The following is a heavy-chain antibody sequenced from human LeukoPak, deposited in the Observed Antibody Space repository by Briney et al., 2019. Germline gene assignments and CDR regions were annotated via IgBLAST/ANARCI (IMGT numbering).Heavy chain of an antibody. D-gene: IGHD6-13*01. V-gene: IGHV1-18*04. J-gene: IGHJ4*02. CDR3: ARTPIAAAGTIFDF. Sequence: ASVKVSCKASGYTFTSYGISWVRQAPGQGLEWMGWISAYNGNTNYAQKLQGRVTMTTDTSTGTAYMELRSLRSDDAAVYYCARTPIAAAGTIFDFWGQGTLVTVSS. CDR2: ISAYNGNT. CDR1: GYTFTSYG.